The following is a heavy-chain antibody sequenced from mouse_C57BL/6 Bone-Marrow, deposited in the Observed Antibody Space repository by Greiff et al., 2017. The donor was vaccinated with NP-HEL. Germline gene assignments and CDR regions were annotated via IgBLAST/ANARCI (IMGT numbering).Heavy chain of an antibody. CDR2: INPNNGGT. CDR3: ARQLRLRGYFDY. V-gene: IGHV1-26*01. Sequence: EVQLQQSGPELVKPGASVKISCKASGYTFTDYYMNWVKQSHGKSLEWIGDINPNNGGTSYNQKFKGKATLTVDKSSSTAYMELRSLTSEDSAVYYCARQLRLRGYFDYWGQGTTLTVSS. CDR1: GYTFTDYY. D-gene: IGHD3-2*02. J-gene: IGHJ2*01.